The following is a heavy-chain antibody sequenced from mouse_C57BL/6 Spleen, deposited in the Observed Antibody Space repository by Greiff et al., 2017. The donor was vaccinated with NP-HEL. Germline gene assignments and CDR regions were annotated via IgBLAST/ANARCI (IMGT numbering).Heavy chain of an antibody. CDR2: INPNNGGT. CDR1: GYTFTDYY. J-gene: IGHJ2*01. V-gene: IGHV1-26*01. D-gene: IGHD2-3*01. Sequence: EVQLQQSGPELVKPGASVKISCKASGYTFTDYYMNWVKQSPGKSLEWIGDINPNNGGTSYNQKFKGKATLTVDKSSSTAYMELRSLTSEDSAVYYCARHGRDGYYFDYWGQGTTLTVSS. CDR3: ARHGRDGYYFDY.